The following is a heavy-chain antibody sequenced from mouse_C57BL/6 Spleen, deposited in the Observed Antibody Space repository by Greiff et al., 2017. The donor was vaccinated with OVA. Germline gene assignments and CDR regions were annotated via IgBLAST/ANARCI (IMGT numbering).Heavy chain of an antibody. J-gene: IGHJ3*01. CDR1: GFTFSDYG. CDR2: ISNLAYSI. D-gene: IGHD1-1*01. Sequence: EVKLMESGGGLVQPGGSLKLSCAASGFTFSDYGMAWVRQAPRKGPEWVAFISNLAYSIYYADTVTGRFTISRENAKNTLYLEMSSLRSEDTAMYYCARSDGSSPFAYWGQGTLVTVSA. CDR3: ARSDGSSPFAY. V-gene: IGHV5-15*01.